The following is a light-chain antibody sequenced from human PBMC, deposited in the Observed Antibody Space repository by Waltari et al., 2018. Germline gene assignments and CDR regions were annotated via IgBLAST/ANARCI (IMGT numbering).Light chain of an antibody. V-gene: IGLV3-19*01. CDR3: NSRDSSGNHLV. Sequence: SSELTQDPAVSVALGQTVRITCQGASLRSYYARGYQQKPGQAPVLVIYGKNNRPSGIPDRFSGSSSGNTASLTITGAQAEDEADYYCNSRDSSGNHLVFGGGTKLTVL. J-gene: IGLJ2*01. CDR2: GKN. CDR1: SLRSYY.